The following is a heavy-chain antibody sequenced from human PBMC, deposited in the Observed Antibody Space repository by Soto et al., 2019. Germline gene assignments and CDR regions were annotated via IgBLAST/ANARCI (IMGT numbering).Heavy chain of an antibody. J-gene: IGHJ5*02. Sequence: GASVKVSCKASGYTFTSYDINWVRQATGQGLEWMGWMNPNSGNTGYAQKFQGRVTMTRNTSISTAYMELSSLRSEDTAVYYCACLSGSYPNWFDPWGQGTLVTVSS. CDR3: ACLSGSYPNWFDP. D-gene: IGHD1-26*01. CDR1: GYTFTSYD. CDR2: MNPNSGNT. V-gene: IGHV1-8*01.